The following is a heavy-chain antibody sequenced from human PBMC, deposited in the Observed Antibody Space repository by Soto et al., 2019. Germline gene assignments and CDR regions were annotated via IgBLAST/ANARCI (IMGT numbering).Heavy chain of an antibody. Sequence: QVQLQGSGPGLVKPSETLSLTCTVSGGSISSYYWRWIRQPAGRGLEWIWRIYTSGSTNYNPSLKRRVTMSVDTSNDQCSRKLSSVTAGDAAVYFCARAYGVSSACYIW. D-gene: IGHD4-17*01. CDR1: GGSISSYY. CDR3: ARAYGVSSACYI. V-gene: IGHV4-4*07. CDR2: IYTSGST. J-gene: IGHJ3*02.